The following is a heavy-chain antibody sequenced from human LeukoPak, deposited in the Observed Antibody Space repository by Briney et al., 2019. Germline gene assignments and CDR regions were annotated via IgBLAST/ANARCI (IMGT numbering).Heavy chain of an antibody. D-gene: IGHD4-11*01. Sequence: GGSLRLSCTASGFTLIKFGLSWVRQAPGKGLEWVASVHTTTTIAAGTTFYADSVKGRFTISRDNSKNTLYLQMNSLRAEDTAVYYCAKDLAYSNKKTDGYFDYWGQGTLVTVSS. CDR1: GFTLIKFG. V-gene: IGHV3-21*04. CDR3: AKDLAYSNKKTDGYFDY. CDR2: VHTTTTIAAGTT. J-gene: IGHJ4*02.